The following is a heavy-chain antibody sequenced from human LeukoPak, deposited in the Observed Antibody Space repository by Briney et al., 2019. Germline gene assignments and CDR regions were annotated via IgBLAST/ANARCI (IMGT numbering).Heavy chain of an antibody. CDR2: IYYSGTT. J-gene: IGHJ3*02. V-gene: IGHV4-61*01. CDR1: GGSVSNANYY. Sequence: SETLSLTCTVSGGSVSNANYYWSWIRQPPRKELEWIAYIYYSGTTNYNPSLKSRVTISVDTSKNQFSLKLNSVTDADTAVYYCPRAPYTSNWYDAFDIWGQGTMVTVSS. CDR3: PRAPYTSNWYDAFDI. D-gene: IGHD4-11*01.